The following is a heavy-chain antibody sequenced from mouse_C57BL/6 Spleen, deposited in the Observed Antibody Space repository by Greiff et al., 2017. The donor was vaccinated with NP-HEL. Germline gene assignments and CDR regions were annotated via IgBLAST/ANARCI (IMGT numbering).Heavy chain of an antibody. V-gene: IGHV1-15*01. CDR3: TREETAQATYYFDY. D-gene: IGHD3-2*02. CDR2: IDPETGGT. Sequence: QVQLQQSGAELVRPGASVTLSCKASGYTFTDYEMHWVKQTPVHGLEWIGAIDPETGGTAYNQKFKGKAILTADKSSGTAYMELRSLTSEDSAVYYCTREETAQATYYFDYWGQGTTLTVSS. CDR1: GYTFTDYE. J-gene: IGHJ2*01.